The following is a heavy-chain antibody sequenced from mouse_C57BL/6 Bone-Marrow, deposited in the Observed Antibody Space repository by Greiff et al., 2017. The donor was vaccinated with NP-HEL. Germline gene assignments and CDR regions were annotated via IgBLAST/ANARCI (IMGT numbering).Heavy chain of an antibody. V-gene: IGHV5-9-1*02. CDR3: TRDAGNYYGKRDYYAMDY. CDR1: GFTFSSYA. CDR2: ISSGGDYI. D-gene: IGHD2-1*01. J-gene: IGHJ4*01. Sequence: EVMLVESGEGLVKPGGSLKLSCAASGFTFSSYAMSWVRQTPEKRLEWVAYISSGGDYIYYADTVKGRFTISRDNARNTLYLQMSSLKSEDTAMYYCTRDAGNYYGKRDYYAMDYWGQGTSVTVSS.